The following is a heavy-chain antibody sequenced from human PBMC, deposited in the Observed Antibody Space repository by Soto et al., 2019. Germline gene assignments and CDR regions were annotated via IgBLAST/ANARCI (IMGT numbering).Heavy chain of an antibody. J-gene: IGHJ6*02. CDR1: GYTFTSYG. CDR2: ISAYNGNT. V-gene: IGHV1-18*01. CDR3: ARQLGYCSSTSCPAYGMDV. D-gene: IGHD2-2*01. Sequence: QVQLVQSGAEVKKPGASVKVSCKASGYTFTSYGISWVRQAPGQGLEWMGWISAYNGNTNYAQKLQGRVTMTTDTSTSTAYMELRSLRSDETAVYYCARQLGYCSSTSCPAYGMDVWGQGTTVTVSS.